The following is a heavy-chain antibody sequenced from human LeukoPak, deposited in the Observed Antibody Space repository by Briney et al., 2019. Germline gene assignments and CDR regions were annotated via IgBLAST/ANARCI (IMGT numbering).Heavy chain of an antibody. Sequence: GESLKISCKCSGYSFTRYWIGWVRQMPGKGLEWMGIVYPGDSDTRYSPSFQGQVTISADKSISTAYLQWSSLKASDTAMYYCARGVLAAPYYFDYWGQGTLVTVSS. CDR1: GYSFTRYW. D-gene: IGHD2-15*01. CDR3: ARGVLAAPYYFDY. J-gene: IGHJ4*02. V-gene: IGHV5-51*01. CDR2: VYPGDSDT.